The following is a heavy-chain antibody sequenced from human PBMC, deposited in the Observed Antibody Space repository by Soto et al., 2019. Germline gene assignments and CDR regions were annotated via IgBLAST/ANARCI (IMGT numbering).Heavy chain of an antibody. CDR3: TTDREFCGGDCYSID. CDR1: GFTFSSYA. Sequence: GGSLRLSCAASGFTFSSYAMSWVRQAPGKGLEWVGRIKSKTDGGTTDYAAPVKGRFTISRDDSKNTLYLQMNSLKTEDTAVYYCTTDREFCGGDCYSIDWGQGTLVTVSS. J-gene: IGHJ4*02. D-gene: IGHD2-21*01. V-gene: IGHV3-15*01. CDR2: IKSKTDGGTT.